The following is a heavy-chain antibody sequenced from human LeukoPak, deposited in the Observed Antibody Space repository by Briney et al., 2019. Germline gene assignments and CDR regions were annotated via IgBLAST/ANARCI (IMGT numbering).Heavy chain of an antibody. CDR1: GYTFTSYD. J-gene: IGHJ6*03. D-gene: IGHD5-12*01. CDR2: MNPNSGNT. CDR3: ARGPHSGYDYGYYYYYMDV. Sequence: ASVKVSCKASGYTFTSYDINWVRQATGQGLEWMGWMNPNSGNTGYAQKFQGRVTMTRNTSISTAYMELSSLRSEDPAVYYCARGPHSGYDYGYYYYYMDVWGKGTTVTVSS. V-gene: IGHV1-8*01.